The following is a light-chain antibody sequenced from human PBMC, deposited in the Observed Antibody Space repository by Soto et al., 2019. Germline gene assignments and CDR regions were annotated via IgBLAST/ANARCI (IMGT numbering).Light chain of an antibody. CDR2: KAS. J-gene: IGKJ1*01. CDR1: QGIGSW. V-gene: IGKV1-5*03. Sequence: DIQMTQSPSSLSASVGDRVTISCRGSQGIGSWLAWYQQKPGKAPRLLIYKASSLASGVPSRFSGSGSGTEFTLTISSLQPDDFATYYCQQYRTFGQGTKVDIK. CDR3: QQYRT.